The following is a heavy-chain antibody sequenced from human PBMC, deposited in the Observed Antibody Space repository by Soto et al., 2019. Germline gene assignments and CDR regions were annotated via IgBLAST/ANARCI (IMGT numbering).Heavy chain of an antibody. D-gene: IGHD2-15*01. CDR3: ARDSSAYRYYYYYYMDV. CDR2: IWYDGSNK. Sequence: GGSLRLSCAASGFTFSSYGMHWVRQAPGKGLEWVAVIWYDGSNKYYADSVKGRFTISRDNSKNTLYLQMNSLRAEDTAVYYCARDSSAYRYYYYYYMDVWGKGTTVTVSS. J-gene: IGHJ6*03. V-gene: IGHV3-33*01. CDR1: GFTFSSYG.